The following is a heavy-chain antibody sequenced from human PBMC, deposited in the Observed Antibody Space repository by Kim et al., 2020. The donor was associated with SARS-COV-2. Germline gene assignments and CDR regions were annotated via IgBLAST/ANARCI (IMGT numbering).Heavy chain of an antibody. CDR1: GYTFTSYA. V-gene: IGHV7-4-1*02. Sequence: ASVKVSCKASGYTFTSYAMNWVRQAPGQGLEWMGWINTNTGNPTYAQGFTGRFVFSLDTSVSTAYLQISSLKAEDTAVYYCARGPNPLPADYDFWVGYSVALEGYFDRGGGGHLVTVSS. J-gene: IGHJ2*01. D-gene: IGHD3-3*01. CDR3: ARGPNPLPADYDFWVGYSVALEGYFDR. CDR2: INTNTGNP.